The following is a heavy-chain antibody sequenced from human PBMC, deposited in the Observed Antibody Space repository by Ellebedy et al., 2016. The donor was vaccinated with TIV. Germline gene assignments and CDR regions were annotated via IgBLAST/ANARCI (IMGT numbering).Heavy chain of an antibody. CDR3: ARKASSSWYFDL. CDR2: INSGGTT. CDR1: GFNVKSYY. Sequence: GESLKISCGASGFNVKSYYMSWVRQAPGKGLEWVSVINSGGTTDYADSVKGRFTISRDNSKNSLYLQMNSLRAEDTAVYYCARKASSSWYFDLWGRGTLVTVSS. V-gene: IGHV3-66*01. J-gene: IGHJ2*01. D-gene: IGHD6-13*01.